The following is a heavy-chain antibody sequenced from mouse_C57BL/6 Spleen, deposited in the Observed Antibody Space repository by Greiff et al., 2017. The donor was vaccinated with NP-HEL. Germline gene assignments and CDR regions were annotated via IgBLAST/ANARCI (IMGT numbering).Heavy chain of an antibody. CDR1: GYAFSSYW. Sequence: QVQLQQSGAELVKPGASVKISCKASGYAFSSYWMNWVKQRPGKGLEWIGQIYPGDGDTNYNGKFKGKATLTADKSSSTAYMQLSSLTSEDSAVYFCASLYYYGSRGYAMDYWGQGTSVTVSS. CDR3: ASLYYYGSRGYAMDY. D-gene: IGHD1-1*01. CDR2: IYPGDGDT. J-gene: IGHJ4*01. V-gene: IGHV1-80*01.